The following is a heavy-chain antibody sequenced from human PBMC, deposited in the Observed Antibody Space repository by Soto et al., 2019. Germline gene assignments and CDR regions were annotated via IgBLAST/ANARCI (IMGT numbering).Heavy chain of an antibody. D-gene: IGHD5-12*01. CDR1: GFTFSSYA. Sequence: EVQLLESGGGLVQPGGSLRLSCAASGFTFSSYAMSWVRQAPGKGLEWVSAISGSGGSTYYADSVKGRFTISRDNSKNTLYLQMNSLRAEDTAVYYCAKKAGIVATMDYYYYYMDVWGKGTTVTVSS. J-gene: IGHJ6*03. CDR3: AKKAGIVATMDYYYYYMDV. V-gene: IGHV3-23*01. CDR2: ISGSGGST.